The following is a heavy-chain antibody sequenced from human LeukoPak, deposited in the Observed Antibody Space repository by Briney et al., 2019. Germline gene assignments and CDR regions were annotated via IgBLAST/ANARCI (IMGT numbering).Heavy chain of an antibody. Sequence: GRSLRLSCAASGFTFSSYGMHWVRQAPGKGLEWVAVIWYDGSNKYYADSVKGRFTISRDNSKNTLYLQMNSPRAEDTAVYYCARGMYYDILTGFEGDYWGQGTLVTVSS. J-gene: IGHJ4*02. D-gene: IGHD3-9*01. V-gene: IGHV3-33*01. CDR3: ARGMYYDILTGFEGDY. CDR1: GFTFSSYG. CDR2: IWYDGSNK.